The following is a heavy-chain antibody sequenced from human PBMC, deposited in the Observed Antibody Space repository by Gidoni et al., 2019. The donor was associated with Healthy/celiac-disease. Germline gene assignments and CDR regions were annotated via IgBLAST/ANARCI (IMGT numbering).Heavy chain of an antibody. V-gene: IGHV4-39*01. CDR2: IYYSGST. Sequence: QLQLQESGPGLVKPSETLSLTCTVSGGSISSSSYYWGWIRQPPGKGLEWIGSIYYSGSTYYNPSLKSRVTISVDTSKNQFSLKLSSVTAADTALYYCARHIFGVVITKPSLWFDPWGQGTLVTVSS. CDR1: GGSISSSSYY. J-gene: IGHJ5*02. CDR3: ARHIFGVVITKPSLWFDP. D-gene: IGHD3-3*01.